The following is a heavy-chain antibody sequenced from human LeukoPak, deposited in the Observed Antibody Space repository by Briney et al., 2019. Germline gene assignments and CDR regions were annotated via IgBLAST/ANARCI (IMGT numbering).Heavy chain of an antibody. J-gene: IGHJ4*02. CDR3: AKGVRLWYAFYFDY. V-gene: IGHV3-23*01. Sequence: GGSLRLSCAGSGFTLGSYAMSWVRQAPGKGLEWVSAISGNGYNTYYADSVKGRFTISSESSGNTLYLQMHNLRAEDTAVYYCAKGVRLWYAFYFDYWGQGTLVTVSS. CDR1: GFTLGSYA. CDR2: ISGNGYNT. D-gene: IGHD6-13*01.